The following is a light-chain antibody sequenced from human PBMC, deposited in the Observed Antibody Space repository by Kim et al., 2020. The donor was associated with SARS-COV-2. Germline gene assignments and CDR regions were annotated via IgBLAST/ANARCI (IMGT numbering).Light chain of an antibody. V-gene: IGLV1-40*01. Sequence: QSALTQPPSVSGAPGQWVTISCTWSRSDIGTTYAVHWYQHLPGTAPKLLIYRNNIRPSGVPDRFSGSQSGPSASLSITVLQAEDEAHYYCQSFDRVSDQLVCGGGTQLTVL. CDR3: QSFDRVSDQLV. CDR1: RSDIGTTYA. CDR2: RNN. J-gene: IGLJ2*01.